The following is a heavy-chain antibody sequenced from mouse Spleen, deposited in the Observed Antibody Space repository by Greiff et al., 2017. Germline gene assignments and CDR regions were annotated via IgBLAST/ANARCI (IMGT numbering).Heavy chain of an antibody. D-gene: IGHD2-12*01. CDR3: ARRCGDDASGFAC. CDR2: ISTCGGYT. CDR1: GFTFSSYG. V-gene: IGHV5-6*02. J-gene: IGHJ3*01. Sequence: EVKLMESGGDFVKPGGSLKLSCAASGFTFSSYGMSWVRQTPDKRLEWVATISTCGGYTYYPDSVKGRFTISRDNAKNTPYLQMSSLKSEDTAMYYYARRCGDDASGFACWGQGTLVTVSA.